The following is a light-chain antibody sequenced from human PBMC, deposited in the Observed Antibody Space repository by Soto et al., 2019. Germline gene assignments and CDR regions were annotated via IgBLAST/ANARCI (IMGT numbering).Light chain of an antibody. J-gene: IGLJ1*01. CDR1: SSDVGSYNL. CDR2: EDS. Sequence: QSVLTQPASVSGSPGQSITISCTGTSSDVGSYNLVSWYQQHPGKAPKLIIYEDSKRPSGVSNRFSGSKSGNTAFLTISGLQAEDEADYYCCSYAGSGTYVFGTGTKXTV. V-gene: IGLV2-23*01. CDR3: CSYAGSGTYV.